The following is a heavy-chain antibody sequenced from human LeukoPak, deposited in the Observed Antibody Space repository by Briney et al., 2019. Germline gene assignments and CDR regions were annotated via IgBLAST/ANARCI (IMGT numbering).Heavy chain of an antibody. CDR3: ARIPPYYYDSSGYYYEAFDI. V-gene: IGHV3-21*01. CDR2: ISSSSSYI. Sequence: GGSLRLSCAASGFTFSSYEMNWVRQAPGKGLEWVSSISSSSSYIYYADSVKGRFTISRDNAKNSLYLQMNSLRAEDTAVYYCARIPPYYYDSSGYYYEAFDIWGQGTMVTVSS. CDR1: GFTFSSYE. J-gene: IGHJ3*02. D-gene: IGHD3-22*01.